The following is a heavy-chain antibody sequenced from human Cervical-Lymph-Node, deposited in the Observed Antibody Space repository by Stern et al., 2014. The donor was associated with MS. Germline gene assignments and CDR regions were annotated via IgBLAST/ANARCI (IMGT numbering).Heavy chain of an antibody. V-gene: IGHV4-30-4*01. CDR3: SRDADAYSLVFGY. J-gene: IGHJ4*02. Sequence: QVQLQESGPGLVKPSQTLSLTCAVSGCSISSGEYYWSWIRQSPGKGLEWIGYIHYSVTTYYNPSLKSRVTISVDTSKNQFSLKLSSVTAADTAVYYCSRDADAYSLVFGYWGRGTLVTVSS. CDR2: IHYSVTT. CDR1: GCSISSGEYY. D-gene: IGHD5-24*01.